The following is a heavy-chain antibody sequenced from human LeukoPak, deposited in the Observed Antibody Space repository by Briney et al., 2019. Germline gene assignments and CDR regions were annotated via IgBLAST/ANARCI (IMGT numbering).Heavy chain of an antibody. J-gene: IGHJ6*03. V-gene: IGHV5-51*01. Sequence: GESLKISCKGSGYSFTSYWIGWVRQMPGKGPEWMGIIYPGDSDTRYSPSFQGQVTISADKSISTAYLQWSSLKASDTAMYYCARLPVTSYYYYYMDVWGKGTTVTVSS. CDR2: IYPGDSDT. CDR1: GYSFTSYW. CDR3: ARLPVTSYYYYYMDV. D-gene: IGHD2/OR15-2a*01.